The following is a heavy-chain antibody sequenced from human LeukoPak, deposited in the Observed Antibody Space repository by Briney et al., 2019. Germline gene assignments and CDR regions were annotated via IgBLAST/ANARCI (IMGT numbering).Heavy chain of an antibody. J-gene: IGHJ4*02. V-gene: IGHV1-69*13. Sequence: SVKVSCKASGGTFSSYAISWVRQAPGQGLEWMGGIIPIFGTANYARKFQGRVTITADESTSTAYMELSSLRSEDTAVYYCARVGRQYDSSGYWGQGTLVTVSS. CDR2: IIPIFGTA. CDR3: ARVGRQYDSSGY. D-gene: IGHD3-22*01. CDR1: GGTFSSYA.